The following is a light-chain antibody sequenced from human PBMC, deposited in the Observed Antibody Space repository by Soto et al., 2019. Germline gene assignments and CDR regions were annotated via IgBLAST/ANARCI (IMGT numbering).Light chain of an antibody. CDR2: GAS. V-gene: IGKV3D-15*01. CDR1: QSVGSN. Sequence: LVMTQSPATLSVSPGERGTLSCRASQSVGSNLAWYQQKPDQAPRLLIYGASTRATGIPARFSGSRSGTDFPLTISSLEPEDFAVYYCQQCSNWPPLTFGGGTKVDIK. J-gene: IGKJ4*01. CDR3: QQCSNWPPLT.